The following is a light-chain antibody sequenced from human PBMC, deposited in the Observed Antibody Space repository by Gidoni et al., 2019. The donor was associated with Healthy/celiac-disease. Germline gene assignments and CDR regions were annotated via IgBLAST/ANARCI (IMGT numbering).Light chain of an antibody. Sequence: QSVLTQPPSVSGAPGQGVTISCTGSRSHIGAGYDVHWYQQLPGTAPKLLIYGNSNRPSGVPDRFSGSKAGTSASLAITGLQAEDEADYYCQSYDSSLSGVFGGGTKLTVL. J-gene: IGLJ2*01. CDR2: GNS. CDR1: RSHIGAGYD. V-gene: IGLV1-40*01. CDR3: QSYDSSLSGV.